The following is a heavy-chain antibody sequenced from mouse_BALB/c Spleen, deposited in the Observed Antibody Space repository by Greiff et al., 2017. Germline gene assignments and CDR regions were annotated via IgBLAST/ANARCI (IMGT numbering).Heavy chain of an antibody. CDR3: TRHYDYDGVWFAY. D-gene: IGHD2-4*01. CDR2: IYPGNSDT. V-gene: IGHV1-5*01. J-gene: IGHJ3*01. CDR1: GYTFTSYW. Sequence: VHVKQSGTVLARPGASVKMSCKASGYTFTSYWMHWVKQRPGQGLEWIGAIYPGNSDTSYNQKFKGKAKLTAVTSTSTAYMELSSLTNEDSAVYYCTRHYDYDGVWFAYWGQGTLVTVSA.